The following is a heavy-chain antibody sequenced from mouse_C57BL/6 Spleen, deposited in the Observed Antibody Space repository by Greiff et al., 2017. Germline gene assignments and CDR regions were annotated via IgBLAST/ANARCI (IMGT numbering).Heavy chain of an antibody. J-gene: IGHJ2*01. Sequence: EVKLMESGGGLVKPGGSLKLSCAASGFTFSDYGMHWVRQAPEKGLEWVAYISSGSSTIYYADTVKGRFTISRDNAKNTLFLQMTSLRSEDTAMYYCARTSTMVTPFDYWGQGTTLTVSS. D-gene: IGHD2-2*01. CDR1: GFTFSDYG. V-gene: IGHV5-17*01. CDR3: ARTSTMVTPFDY. CDR2: ISSGSSTI.